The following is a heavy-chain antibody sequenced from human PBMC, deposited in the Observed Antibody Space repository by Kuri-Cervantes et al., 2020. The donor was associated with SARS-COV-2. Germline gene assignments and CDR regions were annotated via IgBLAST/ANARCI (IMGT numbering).Heavy chain of an antibody. V-gene: IGHV3-23*01. CDR2: ISGSGGST. CDR3: AKSGYSGSSYYYYYGMDV. Sequence: GGSLRLSCAASGFTVSSNYMSWVRQAPGKGLEWVSAISGSGGSTYYADSVKGRFTISRDNSKNTLYLQMNSLRAEDTAVYYCAKSGYSGSSYYYYYGMDVWGQGTTVTVSS. J-gene: IGHJ6*02. CDR1: GFTVSSNY. D-gene: IGHD6-6*01.